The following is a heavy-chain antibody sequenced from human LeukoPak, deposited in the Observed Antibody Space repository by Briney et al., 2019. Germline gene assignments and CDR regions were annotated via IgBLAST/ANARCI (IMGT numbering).Heavy chain of an antibody. D-gene: IGHD1-26*01. CDR3: ARDSGNYRAWFDP. CDR1: GYSFTSYW. CDR2: IYPGDSDT. J-gene: IGHJ5*02. Sequence: GESLKISCKASGYSFTSYWIGWVRQVPRKGLEWMGIIYPGDSDTRYSPSFQGQVTISADKSISTAYLKWGSLKASDTAMYYCARDSGNYRAWFDPWGQGTLVTVSS. V-gene: IGHV5-51*01.